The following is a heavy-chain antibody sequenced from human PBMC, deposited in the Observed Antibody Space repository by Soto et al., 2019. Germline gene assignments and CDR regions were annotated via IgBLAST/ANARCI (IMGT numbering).Heavy chain of an antibody. CDR2: ISYDGSNK. V-gene: IGHV3-30*03. CDR1: GFTFSSYG. D-gene: IGHD6-13*01. J-gene: IGHJ4*02. CDR3: ASEALNAAAGTSDY. Sequence: PGGSLRLSCAASGFTFSSYGMHWVRQAPGKGLEWVAVISYDGSNKYYADSVKGRLTISRDNSKNTLYLQMNSLRAEDTAVYYCASEALNAAAGTSDYWGQGTLVTVS.